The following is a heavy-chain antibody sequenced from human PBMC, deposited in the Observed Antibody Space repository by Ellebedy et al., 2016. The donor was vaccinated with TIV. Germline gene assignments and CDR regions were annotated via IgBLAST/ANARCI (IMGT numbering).Heavy chain of an antibody. V-gene: IGHV3-30*18. CDR3: LKEGGD. J-gene: IGHJ4*02. Sequence: PGGSLRLSCAVSGFIFDSFRMHRVRQAPGKGLEWVAVTSHDGSNTNYADSVKGRFTISRDNSKNTLYLQMNSLRPEDTAVYYCLKEGGDWGQGTLVTVSS. CDR2: TSHDGSNT. D-gene: IGHD3-16*01. CDR1: GFIFDSFR.